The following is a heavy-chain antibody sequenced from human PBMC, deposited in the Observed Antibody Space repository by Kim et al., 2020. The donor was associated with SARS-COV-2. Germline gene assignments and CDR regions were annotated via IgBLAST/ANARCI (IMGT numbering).Heavy chain of an antibody. D-gene: IGHD6-6*01. J-gene: IGHJ6*02. Sequence: GKGRFTISRDNAKNSLYLQMNSLRAEDTAVYYCARGEAARHYYYYYGMDVWGQGTTVTVSS. V-gene: IGHV3-11*01. CDR3: ARGEAARHYYYYYGMDV.